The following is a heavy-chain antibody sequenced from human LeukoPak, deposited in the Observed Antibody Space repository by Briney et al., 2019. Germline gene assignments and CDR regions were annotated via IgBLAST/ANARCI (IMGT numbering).Heavy chain of an antibody. Sequence: RPGVSLRLSCAASGFTFSSYAMSWVRQAPGKGLEWVSAISGSGGSTYYADSVKGRFTIFRDNSKNTLYLQMNSLRAEDTAVYYCAKDQYSSGLDAFDIWGQGTMVTVSS. CDR2: ISGSGGST. CDR1: GFTFSSYA. D-gene: IGHD6-19*01. J-gene: IGHJ3*02. V-gene: IGHV3-23*01. CDR3: AKDQYSSGLDAFDI.